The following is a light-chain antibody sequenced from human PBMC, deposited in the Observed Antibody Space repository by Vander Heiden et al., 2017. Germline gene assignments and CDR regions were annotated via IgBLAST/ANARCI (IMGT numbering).Light chain of an antibody. J-gene: IGKJ1*01. V-gene: IGKV1-5*03. Sequence: DIQMTQPPSTLSASVGDRVTITCRASQSISSWLAWYQQKPGKAPKLLIYTASSLESGVPSRFSGSGSGTEFTLTISSLQSDDFATYYCQQYNSYSWTFGQGTKVEIK. CDR3: QQYNSYSWT. CDR2: TAS. CDR1: QSISSW.